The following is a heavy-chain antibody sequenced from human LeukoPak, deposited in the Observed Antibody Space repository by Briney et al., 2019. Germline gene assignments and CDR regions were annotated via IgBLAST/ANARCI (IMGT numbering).Heavy chain of an antibody. CDR2: IYYSGST. CDR3: AREPSKSAASSPWFDP. D-gene: IGHD6-13*01. V-gene: IGHV4-30-4*08. J-gene: IGHJ5*02. Sequence: SQTLSLTCTVSGGSISSGDYYWSWIRQPPGKGLEWIGYIYYSGSTYYNPSLKSRVTISVDTSKNQFSLKLSSVTAADTAVYYCAREPSKSAASSPWFDPWGQGTLVTVSS. CDR1: GGSISSGDYY.